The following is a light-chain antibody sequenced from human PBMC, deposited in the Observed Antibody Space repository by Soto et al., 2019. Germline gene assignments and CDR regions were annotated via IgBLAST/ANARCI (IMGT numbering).Light chain of an antibody. J-gene: IGKJ1*01. CDR3: QKYNSAPWT. CDR2: AAS. V-gene: IGKV1-27*01. Sequence: DIPMTQSRSSLSASVGDRVTITCRASQDISNSLAWYQQKAGKVPKLLIYAASALQSGVPSRFSGSGSGTDFTLTISSLQPEDVATYYCQKYNSAPWTFGQGTKVEIK. CDR1: QDISNS.